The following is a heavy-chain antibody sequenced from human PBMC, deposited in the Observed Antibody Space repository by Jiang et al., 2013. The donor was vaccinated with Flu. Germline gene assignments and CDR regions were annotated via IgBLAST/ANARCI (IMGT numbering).Heavy chain of an antibody. J-gene: IGHJ3*01. V-gene: IGHV1-69*04. D-gene: IGHD6-19*01. CDR2: IIPIIEIA. CDR1: GGTLSNYG. CDR3: ARDTLQSTVATYEPLDF. Sequence: GAEVKKPGSSVRVSCKASGGTLSNYGVSWVRQAPGQGLEWVGRIIPIIEIANYAQKFLGRVRLTTDKSTTTVYMEVNNLRSEDTAVYYCARDTLQSTVATYEPLDFWGQGTLVTVSS.